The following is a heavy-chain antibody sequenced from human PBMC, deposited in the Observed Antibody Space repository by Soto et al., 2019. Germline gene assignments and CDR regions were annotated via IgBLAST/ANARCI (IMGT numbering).Heavy chain of an antibody. CDR3: AREAYREYSYPIY. CDR1: GFPFSIFW. CDR2: IKQDGNEK. D-gene: IGHD5-18*01. Sequence: PRGSLLLSCASSGFPFSIFWMTWVGQVPGKGLEWVATIKQDGNEKYYVDSVKGRFSISRDNAKGSLYLQMNSLRAEDTALYYCAREAYREYSYPIYWGQGTLVTVSS. J-gene: IGHJ4*02. V-gene: IGHV3-7*01.